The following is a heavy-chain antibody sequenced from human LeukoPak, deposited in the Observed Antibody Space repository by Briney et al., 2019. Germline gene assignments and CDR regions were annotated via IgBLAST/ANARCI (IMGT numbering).Heavy chain of an antibody. CDR3: ARYGSGSYYNGDAFDI. CDR1: GGSISSYY. J-gene: IGHJ3*02. V-gene: IGHV4-59*01. D-gene: IGHD3-10*01. Sequence: SETLSLTCTVSGGSISSYYWSWIRQPPGKGLEWIGYIYYSGSTNYNPSLKSRVTISVDTSENQFSLKLSSVTAADTAVYYCARYGSGSYYNGDAFDIWGQGTMVTVSS. CDR2: IYYSGST.